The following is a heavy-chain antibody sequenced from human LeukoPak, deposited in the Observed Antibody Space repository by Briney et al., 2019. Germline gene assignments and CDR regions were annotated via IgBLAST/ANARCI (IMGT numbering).Heavy chain of an antibody. Sequence: GGSLRLSCAASGFTFSSYSMNWVRQAPGKGLEWVSSISSSSSYIYYADSVKGRFTISRDNAKNTLYLQMNSLRAEDTAVYYCASGYSGYDSGDYWGQRTLVTVSS. CDR1: GFTFSSYS. V-gene: IGHV3-21*01. J-gene: IGHJ4*02. D-gene: IGHD5-12*01. CDR3: ASGYSGYDSGDY. CDR2: ISSSSSYI.